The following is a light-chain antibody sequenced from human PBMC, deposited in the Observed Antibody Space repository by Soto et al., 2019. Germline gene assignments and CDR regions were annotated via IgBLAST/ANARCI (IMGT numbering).Light chain of an antibody. V-gene: IGKV1-9*01. Sequence: IQLTQSPSSLSASGGDRVTITCRASQGIGSNLAWYLQKPGEAPKLLVYGASTLQGGVPSRFSGSGSGTLFTLTITSWQPEDFATYFCQLSNRNPLTFGGGTNVDI. CDR3: QLSNRNPLT. J-gene: IGKJ4*01. CDR2: GAS. CDR1: QGIGSN.